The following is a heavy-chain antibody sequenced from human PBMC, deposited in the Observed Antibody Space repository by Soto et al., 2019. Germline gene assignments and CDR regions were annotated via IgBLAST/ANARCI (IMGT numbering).Heavy chain of an antibody. Sequence: QVQLQESGPGLVKPSETLSLTCTVSGGSVSSGSYYWSWIRQPPGKGLEWIGFIYYSGSTHYNPSPKSRVTIAVDTSKNQCSLRLSSVTAADTAMYSCARYRGDPTLAFEIWGQGTMVTVSS. CDR2: IYYSGST. J-gene: IGHJ3*02. D-gene: IGHD2-21*01. CDR3: ARYRGDPTLAFEI. V-gene: IGHV4-61*01. CDR1: GGSVSSGSYY.